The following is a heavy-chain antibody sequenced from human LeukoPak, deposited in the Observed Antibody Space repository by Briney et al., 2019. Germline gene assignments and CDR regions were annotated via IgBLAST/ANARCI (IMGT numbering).Heavy chain of an antibody. V-gene: IGHV3-74*01. CDR3: ARGGLTGTTIPYFDY. CDR1: EFTFSSYW. D-gene: IGHD1-7*01. Sequence: GGSLGLSCTASEFTFSSYWMHWVRQPPGKGLVWVSRINSDGSSTSYADAVKGRFTISRDNAKNTLYLRMNSLRAEDTAVYYCARGGLTGTTIPYFDYWGQGTLVTVSS. CDR2: INSDGSST. J-gene: IGHJ4*02.